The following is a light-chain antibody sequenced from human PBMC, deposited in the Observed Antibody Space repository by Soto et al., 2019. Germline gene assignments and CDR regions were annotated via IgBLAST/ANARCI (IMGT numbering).Light chain of an antibody. CDR1: QTVYNN. Sequence: EIVMTQSPATLSVSPGEGATLSCKASQTVYNNLAWYQQRPGQPPRLLIYDASTRPTGISARFSGSGYGTEFTLSISSLQSEDFAVYFCQQCRNWPLTFGGGTKVEIK. CDR3: QQCRNWPLT. V-gene: IGKV3-15*01. CDR2: DAS. J-gene: IGKJ4*01.